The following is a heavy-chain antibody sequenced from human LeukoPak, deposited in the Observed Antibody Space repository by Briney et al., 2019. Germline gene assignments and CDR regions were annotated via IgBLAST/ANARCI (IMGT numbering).Heavy chain of an antibody. D-gene: IGHD3-10*01. CDR3: ATDSMVRGVIPL. Sequence: ASVKVSCKVSGYTFTDYYMHWVPQAPGEGLEWMGLVYPEDGETIYAEKFQGRVTITADTSTDTAYMELSSLRSEDTAVYYCATDSMVRGVIPLWGQGTLVTVSS. J-gene: IGHJ4*02. CDR1: GYTFTDYY. CDR2: VYPEDGET. V-gene: IGHV1-69-2*01.